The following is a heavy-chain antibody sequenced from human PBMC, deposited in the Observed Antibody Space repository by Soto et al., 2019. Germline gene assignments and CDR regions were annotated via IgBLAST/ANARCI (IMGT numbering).Heavy chain of an antibody. CDR2: TYYKSKWYY. V-gene: IGHV6-1*01. CDR1: GDSVSSTRAA. Sequence: SQTLSLTCAISGDSVSSTRAAWNWIRQSPSRGLEWLGRTYYKSKWYYDYAVSVKSRITINPDTSKNQFSLQLNSVTPEDTAVYYCARDAVPQVATIGFDSWGQGTLVTVSS. J-gene: IGHJ4*02. D-gene: IGHD5-12*01. CDR3: ARDAVPQVATIGFDS.